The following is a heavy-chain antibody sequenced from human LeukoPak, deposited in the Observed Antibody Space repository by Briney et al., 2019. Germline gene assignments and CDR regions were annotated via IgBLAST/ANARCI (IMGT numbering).Heavy chain of an antibody. CDR2: ISDKDTI. CDR3: AVTVAGQNSFVY. D-gene: IGHD6-19*01. Sequence: PGGSLRLSCSASASTIPTHYMNWVRQAPGQGLEWIGRISDKDTIQYAASVKGRITVSRDDSQNSLYLQMNTVRLEETAFYYCAVTVAGQNSFVYWGQGILVTVSS. V-gene: IGHV3-72*01. CDR1: ASTIPTHY. J-gene: IGHJ4*02.